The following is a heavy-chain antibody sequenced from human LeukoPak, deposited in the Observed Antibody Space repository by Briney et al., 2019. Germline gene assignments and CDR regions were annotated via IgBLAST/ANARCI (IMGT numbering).Heavy chain of an antibody. J-gene: IGHJ4*02. CDR2: INPNSGGT. V-gene: IGHV1-2*02. D-gene: IGHD6-19*01. CDR1: GYTFTGYY. CDR3: AYSSGMTEFDY. Sequence: ASVTVSCKASGYTFTGYYMHWVRQAPGQGLEWMGWINPNSGGTNYAQKFQGRVTMTRDTYIRTAYMELSRLRSDDTAVYYCAYSSGMTEFDYWGQGTLVTVSS.